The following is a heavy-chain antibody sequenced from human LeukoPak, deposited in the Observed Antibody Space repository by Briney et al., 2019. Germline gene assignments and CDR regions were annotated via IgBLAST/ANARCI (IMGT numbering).Heavy chain of an antibody. CDR2: TNHIGST. J-gene: IGHJ6*03. CDR1: GGSFTVYY. CDR3: ARLRSTVVTPGGYYYYYYMDV. V-gene: IGHV4-34*01. Sequence: SQTLSLTCAVYGGSFTVYYSSCIRPPPGKGLEWIWETNHIGSTNHNPSLKSRVTISVDTSKNQFSLKLSSVTAADTAVYYCARLRSTVVTPGGYYYYYYMDVWGKGTTVTVSS. D-gene: IGHD4-23*01.